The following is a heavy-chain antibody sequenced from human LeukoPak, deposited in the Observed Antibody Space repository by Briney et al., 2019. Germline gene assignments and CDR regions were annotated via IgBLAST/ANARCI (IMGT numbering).Heavy chain of an antibody. Sequence: SETRSLTCAVSGYSISSGYYWGWIRQPPGKGLEWIGNKFHSVSTYSNPALTSRVTISVDTSKNQFSLKLSSLTAADTAVYYCARPPVGAPPAEYSQHWGQGTLVTVSS. V-gene: IGHV4-38-2*01. CDR1: GYSISSGYY. CDR3: ARPPVGAPPAEYSQH. CDR2: KFHSVST. J-gene: IGHJ1*01. D-gene: IGHD1-26*01.